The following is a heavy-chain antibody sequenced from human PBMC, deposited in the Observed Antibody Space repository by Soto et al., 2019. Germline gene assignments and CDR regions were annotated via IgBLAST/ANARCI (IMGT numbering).Heavy chain of an antibody. V-gene: IGHV1-18*01. CDR2: ISAYNGNT. J-gene: IGHJ3*02. CDR3: ARDPDCSSTSCYAAGDAFDI. Sequence: QVQLVQSGAEVKKPGASVKVSCKASGYTFTSYGISWVRQAPGQGLEWMGWISAYNGNTNYAQKLQGRVTMTTDTSTRTAYMELRSLRSGDTAVYYCARDPDCSSTSCYAAGDAFDIWGQGTMVTVSS. CDR1: GYTFTSYG. D-gene: IGHD2-2*01.